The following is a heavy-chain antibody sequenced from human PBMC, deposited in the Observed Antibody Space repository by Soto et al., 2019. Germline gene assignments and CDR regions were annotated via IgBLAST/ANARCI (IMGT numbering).Heavy chain of an antibody. CDR1: GFTFSSSA. D-gene: IGHD4-4*01. J-gene: IGHJ6*03. CDR2: ISGSGGST. V-gene: IGHV3-23*01. Sequence: EVQLLESGGGLVQPGGSLRLSCAASGFTFSSSAMSWVRQAPGKGLEWVSAISGSGGSTYSADSVKGRFSISRDNSNNALDLQMNSLRAEDTAVYYCVRTVAYYMDVWGKGTTVTVSS. CDR3: VRTVAYYMDV.